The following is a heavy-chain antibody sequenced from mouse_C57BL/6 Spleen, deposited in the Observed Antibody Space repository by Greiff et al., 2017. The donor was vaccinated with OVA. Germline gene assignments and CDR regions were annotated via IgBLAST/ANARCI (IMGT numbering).Heavy chain of an antibody. CDR3: ARSVDYYGSSYAMDY. CDR1: GYTFTSYW. J-gene: IGHJ4*01. Sequence: QVQLKQPGAELVKPGASVKLSCKASGYTFTSYWMHWVKQRPGQGLEWIGMIHPNSGSTNYNEKFKSKATLTVDKSSSTAYMQLSSLTSEDSAVYYCARSVDYYGSSYAMDYWGQGTSVTVSS. D-gene: IGHD1-1*01. V-gene: IGHV1-64*01. CDR2: IHPNSGST.